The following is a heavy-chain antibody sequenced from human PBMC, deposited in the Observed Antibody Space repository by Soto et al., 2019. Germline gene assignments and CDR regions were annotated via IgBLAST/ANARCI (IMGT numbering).Heavy chain of an antibody. D-gene: IGHD3-16*01. CDR2: IYYSGRT. V-gene: IGHV4-59*01. CDR1: GGSISSYY. Sequence: QVQLQESGPGLVKPSETLSLTCTVSGGSISSYYWSWIRQPPGKGLAWIGYIYYSGRTNYNPSLKRRVAITLATSKNRFSPKLSSVTAADTAVYYCARYYDYIWGSYTLDYWGQGTLVTVSS. J-gene: IGHJ4*02. CDR3: ARYYDYIWGSYTLDY.